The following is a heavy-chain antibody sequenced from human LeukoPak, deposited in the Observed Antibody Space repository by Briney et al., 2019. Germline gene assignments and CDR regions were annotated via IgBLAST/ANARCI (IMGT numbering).Heavy chain of an antibody. CDR1: GYTFTSYG. J-gene: IGHJ4*02. CDR3: ARNHSGTSFDY. D-gene: IGHD1-26*01. Sequence: ASLKVSCKASGYTFTSYGISWVRQAPGQGRKWMGWISAYNDNTNYAQKLQGRVTMTTYTSTSTAYMELRSLRSDDTAVYYCARNHSGTSFDYWGQGTLVTVSS. CDR2: ISAYNDNT. V-gene: IGHV1-18*01.